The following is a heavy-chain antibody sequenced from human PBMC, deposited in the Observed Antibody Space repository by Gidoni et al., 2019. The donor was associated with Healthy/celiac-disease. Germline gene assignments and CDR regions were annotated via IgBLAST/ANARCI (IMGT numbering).Heavy chain of an antibody. D-gene: IGHD2-15*01. J-gene: IGHJ6*02. CDR2: IVVGSGNT. CDR1: GFTFTSSA. Sequence: QMQLVQSGPEVKKPGTSVKVSCKASGFTFTSSAEQWVRQARGQRLEWIGWIVVGSGNTNYAQKFQERVTITRDMSTSTAYMDLSSLRSEDTAVYYCAAESSPHYYHYGMDVWGQGTTVTVSS. V-gene: IGHV1-58*01. CDR3: AAESSPHYYHYGMDV.